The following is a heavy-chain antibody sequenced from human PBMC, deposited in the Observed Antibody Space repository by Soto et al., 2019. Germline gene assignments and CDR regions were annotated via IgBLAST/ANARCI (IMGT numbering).Heavy chain of an antibody. CDR2: ISGSGGST. Sequence: GSLRLSCAASGFTFSSYAMSWVRQAPGKGLEWVSAISGSGGSTYYADSVKGRFTISRDNSKNTLYLQMNSLRAEDTAVYYCAKDGDYYDSSGYYYGLVWFDPWGQGTLVTVSS. CDR1: GFTFSSYA. CDR3: AKDGDYYDSSGYYYGLVWFDP. V-gene: IGHV3-23*01. J-gene: IGHJ5*02. D-gene: IGHD3-22*01.